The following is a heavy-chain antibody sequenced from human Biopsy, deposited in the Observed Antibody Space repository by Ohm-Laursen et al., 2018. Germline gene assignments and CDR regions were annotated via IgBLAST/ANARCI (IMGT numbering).Heavy chain of an antibody. D-gene: IGHD4-17*01. V-gene: IGHV4-4*07. CDR2: IYSSGRT. CDR3: ARDAYGDYDTYY. Sequence: SQTLSLTCTVSGGSISDYFWSWIRQPADKGLEHIGRIYSSGRTFYNPSLKSRVTMSVATSDNQFSLKLSSVTAADTAVYFCARDAYGDYDTYY. J-gene: IGHJ6*03. CDR1: GGSISDYF.